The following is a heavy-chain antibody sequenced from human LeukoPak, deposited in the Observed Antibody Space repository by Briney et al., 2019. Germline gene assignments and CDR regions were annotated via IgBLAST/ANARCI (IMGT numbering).Heavy chain of an antibody. J-gene: IGHJ5*02. Sequence: SETLSLTCTVSGGSISSSSYYWGWIRQPPGKGLEWIGSIYYSGSTYYNPSLKSRVTISVDTSKNQFSLKLSSVTAADTAVYYCARLTPYCSSTSCSLGWFDPWGQGTLVTVSS. CDR2: IYYSGST. D-gene: IGHD2-2*01. V-gene: IGHV4-39*01. CDR1: GGSISSSSYY. CDR3: ARLTPYCSSTSCSLGWFDP.